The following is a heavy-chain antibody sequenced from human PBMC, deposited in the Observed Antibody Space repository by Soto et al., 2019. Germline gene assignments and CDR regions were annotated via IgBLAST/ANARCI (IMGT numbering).Heavy chain of an antibody. CDR3: AKAVTNRWLFDY. Sequence: GGSLRLSCAASGFTFSNYAMDWVRQAPGKGLECVSAISGSGGDTYYADSVKGRFTISRDNSKNTLYLQMNSLRAEDTAVYYCAKAVTNRWLFDYWRQGTLVTVSS. CDR2: ISGSGGDT. D-gene: IGHD5-18*01. CDR1: GFTFSNYA. V-gene: IGHV3-23*01. J-gene: IGHJ4*02.